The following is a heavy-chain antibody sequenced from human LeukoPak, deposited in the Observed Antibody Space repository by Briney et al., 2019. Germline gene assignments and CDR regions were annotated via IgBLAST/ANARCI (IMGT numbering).Heavy chain of an antibody. CDR3: ASTNGYEGRYFQH. CDR2: IYYSGST. V-gene: IGHV4-31*03. D-gene: IGHD5-18*01. CDR1: GGSISSGGYY. J-gene: IGHJ1*01. Sequence: SETLSLTGTVSGGSISSGGYYWSWIRQHPGKGLEWIGYIYYSGSTYFNPSLKSRLTISVDTSKNQFSLKLSSVTAADTAVYYCASTNGYEGRYFQHWGQGTLVTVSS.